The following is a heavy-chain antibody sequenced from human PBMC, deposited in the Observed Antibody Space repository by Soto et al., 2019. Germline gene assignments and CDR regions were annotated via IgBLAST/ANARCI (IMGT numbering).Heavy chain of an antibody. CDR1: GYTFTSYG. D-gene: IGHD6-19*01. V-gene: IGHV1-18*01. CDR3: ARENSSGWSRSYYYGMDV. J-gene: IGHJ6*02. Sequence: ASVKVSFKASGYTFTSYGISWVRQAPGQGLEWMGWISAYNGNTNYAQKLQGRVTMTTDTSTSTAYMELRSLRSDDTAVYYCARENSSGWSRSYYYGMDVWDQGTTVTVSS. CDR2: ISAYNGNT.